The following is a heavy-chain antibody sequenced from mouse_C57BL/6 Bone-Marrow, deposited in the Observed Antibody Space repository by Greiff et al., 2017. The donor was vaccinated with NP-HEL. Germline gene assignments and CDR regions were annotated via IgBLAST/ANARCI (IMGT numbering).Heavy chain of an antibody. Sequence: VQLQQSGAELVRPGASVKLSCTASGFNIKDDYLHWVKQRPEQGLEWIGWIDHENGDTEYASKFQGKATITTDTSSNTAYLQLSSLTSEDTSVYYCTTGGYGRAMDYWGQGTSVTVSS. CDR3: TTGGYGRAMDY. D-gene: IGHD1-1*01. J-gene: IGHJ4*01. V-gene: IGHV14-4*01. CDR1: GFNIKDDY. CDR2: IDHENGDT.